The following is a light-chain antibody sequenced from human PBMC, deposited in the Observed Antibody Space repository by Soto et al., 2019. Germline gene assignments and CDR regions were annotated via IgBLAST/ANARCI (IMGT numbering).Light chain of an antibody. J-gene: IGLJ3*02. CDR2: GNT. CDR1: SSNIGAGHD. V-gene: IGLV1-40*01. CDR3: QSYDTSLSGWV. Sequence: QSVLTQPPSVSGAPGQRITISCTGSSSNIGAGHDVHWYQQRPGTAPKLLIYGNTNRPSGVPDRFAASKSGTSASLAITGLQAEDEADYYCQSYDTSLSGWVFGGGTKVT.